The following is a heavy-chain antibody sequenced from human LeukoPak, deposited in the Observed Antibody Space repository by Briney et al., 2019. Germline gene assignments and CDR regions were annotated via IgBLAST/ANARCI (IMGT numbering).Heavy chain of an antibody. J-gene: IGHJ4*02. CDR1: GVSISSFY. V-gene: IGHV4-59*08. CDR2: VSYSGSP. D-gene: IGHD1-26*01. Sequence: SETLSLTCTVSGVSISSFYWSWIRQPPGKGLEWIGYVSYSGSPDYNPSLKSRVTISVDTSKNQLSLKLNSVAAADTAVYFCARQNSGSYWGQGTLVTVSS. CDR3: ARQNSGSY.